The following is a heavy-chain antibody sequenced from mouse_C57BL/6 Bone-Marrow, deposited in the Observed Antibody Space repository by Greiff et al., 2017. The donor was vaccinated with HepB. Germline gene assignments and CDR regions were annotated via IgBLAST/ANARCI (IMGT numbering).Heavy chain of an antibody. CDR1: GYSFTDYN. CDR3: AKGDGSSRYRYFDV. V-gene: IGHV1-39*01. CDR2: INPNYGTT. Sequence: VQLQQSGPELVKPGASVKISCKASGYSFTDYNMNWVKQSNGKSLEWIGVINPNYGTTSYNQKFKGKATLTVDQSSSTAYMQLNSLTSEDSAVYYCAKGDGSSRYRYFDVWGTGTTVTVSS. D-gene: IGHD1-1*01. J-gene: IGHJ1*03.